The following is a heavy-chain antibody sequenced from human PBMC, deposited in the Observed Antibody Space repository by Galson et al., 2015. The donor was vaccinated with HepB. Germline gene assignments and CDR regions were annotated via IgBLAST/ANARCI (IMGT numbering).Heavy chain of an antibody. V-gene: IGHV3-30*18. CDR3: AKNRAPYGAYSLDY. CDR1: GFTFRAYG. J-gene: IGHJ4*02. CDR2: ISYDGSNE. D-gene: IGHD3-16*01. Sequence: SLRLSCAASGFTFRAYGMHWVRQAPGKGLEWVAVISYDGSNEDYADSVKGRFTISRDNSKNALYLQINSLRADDTAVYYCAKNRAPYGAYSLDYWGQGTLVTVSS.